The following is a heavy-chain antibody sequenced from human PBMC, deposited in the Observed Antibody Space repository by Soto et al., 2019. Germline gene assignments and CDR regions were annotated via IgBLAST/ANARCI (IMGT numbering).Heavy chain of an antibody. CDR3: ARELTMIGAPSSHWYFDL. V-gene: IGHV1-69*01. J-gene: IGHJ2*01. CDR1: GGTLSSYA. D-gene: IGHD3-22*01. Sequence: QVQLVQSGAEVKKPGSSVKVSCKASGGTLSSYASSWVRQAPGQGLEWMGGIIPIFGTANYAQKFQGRVTITADESTSTAYMELSSLRSEDTAVYYCARELTMIGAPSSHWYFDLWGRGTLVTVSS. CDR2: IIPIFGTA.